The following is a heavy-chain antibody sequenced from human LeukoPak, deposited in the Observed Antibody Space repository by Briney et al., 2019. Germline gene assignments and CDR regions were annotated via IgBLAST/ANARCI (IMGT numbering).Heavy chain of an antibody. Sequence: GESLKISCKGSGYSFTSYWIGWVRQIPGKGLEWMGIIYPGDSDTRYSPSFQGQVTISADKSISTAYLQWSSLKASDTAMYYCARQAVPAAIWFDPWGQGTLVTVSS. V-gene: IGHV5-51*01. CDR2: IYPGDSDT. J-gene: IGHJ5*02. CDR3: ARQAVPAAIWFDP. D-gene: IGHD2-2*01. CDR1: GYSFTSYW.